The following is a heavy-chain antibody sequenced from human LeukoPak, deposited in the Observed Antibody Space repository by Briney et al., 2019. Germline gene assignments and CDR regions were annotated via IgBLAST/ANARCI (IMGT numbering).Heavy chain of an antibody. CDR3: AASTAADNCFDP. V-gene: IGHV5-51*01. CDR1: GYSFTRYW. J-gene: IGHJ5*02. Sequence: GESLKISCKGSGYSFTRYWIGWVRRMPGKGLECMGIIYPGDSDTRYSPSFQGQVTISADKSTSTAYLQWSSLKASDTAMYYCAASTAADNCFDPWGQGTLVTVSS. CDR2: IYPGDSDT. D-gene: IGHD6-13*01.